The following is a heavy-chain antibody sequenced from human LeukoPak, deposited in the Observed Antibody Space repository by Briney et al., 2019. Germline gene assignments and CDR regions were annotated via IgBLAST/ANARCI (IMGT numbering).Heavy chain of an antibody. CDR1: GFTFSDYY. CDR3: ARLTTTLTTPFDY. Sequence: GGSLRLSCAASGFTFSDYYMSWIRQAPGKGLEWVSYISSSSSYTNYADSVKGRFTISRDNAKNSLYLQMNSLRAEDTAVYYCARLTTTLTTPFDYWGQGTLVTVSS. CDR2: ISSSSSYT. J-gene: IGHJ4*02. V-gene: IGHV3-11*06. D-gene: IGHD4-17*01.